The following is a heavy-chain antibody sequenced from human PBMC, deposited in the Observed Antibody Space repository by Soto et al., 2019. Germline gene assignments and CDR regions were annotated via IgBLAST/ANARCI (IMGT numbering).Heavy chain of an antibody. V-gene: IGHV1-18*01. CDR1: GYGFTSYG. CDR3: ARGWGGGGLTYCYCVMDV. CDR2: ISAYNGNT. J-gene: IGHJ6*02. Sequence: ASVRGSCKASGYGFTSYGISWVRQAPGQGLEWMGWISAYNGNTNYAQKLQGRVTMTTDTSTSTAYMELRSLRSDDTAVYYCARGWGGGGLTYCYCVMDVWGQGTTVTVS. D-gene: IGHD3-16*01.